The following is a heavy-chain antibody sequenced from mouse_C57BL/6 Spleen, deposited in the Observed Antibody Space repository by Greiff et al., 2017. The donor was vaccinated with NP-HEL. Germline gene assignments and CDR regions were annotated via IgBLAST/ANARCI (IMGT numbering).Heavy chain of an antibody. V-gene: IGHV1-15*01. Sequence: VKLVESGAELVRPGASVTLSCKASGYTFTDYEMHWVKQTPVHGLEWIGAIDPETGGTAYNQKFKGKAILTADKSSSTAYMELRSLTSEDSAVYYCTRSRYGSSFWYFDVWGTGTTVTVSS. D-gene: IGHD1-1*01. CDR1: GYTFTDYE. CDR2: IDPETGGT. CDR3: TRSRYGSSFWYFDV. J-gene: IGHJ1*03.